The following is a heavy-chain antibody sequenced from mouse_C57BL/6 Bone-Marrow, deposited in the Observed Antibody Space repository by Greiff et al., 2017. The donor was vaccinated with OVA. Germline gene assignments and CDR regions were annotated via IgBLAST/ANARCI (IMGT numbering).Heavy chain of an antibody. Sequence: ESGPGLVKPSHSLSLTCSVTGYSITSGYYWNWIRQFPGNKLEWMGYISYDGSNNYNPSLKNRISITRDTSKNQFFLKLNSVTTEDTATYYCAREEGITTDDYAMDYWGQGTSVTVSS. CDR3: AREEGITTDDYAMDY. V-gene: IGHV3-6*01. J-gene: IGHJ4*01. CDR2: ISYDGSN. D-gene: IGHD1-1*01. CDR1: GYSITSGYY.